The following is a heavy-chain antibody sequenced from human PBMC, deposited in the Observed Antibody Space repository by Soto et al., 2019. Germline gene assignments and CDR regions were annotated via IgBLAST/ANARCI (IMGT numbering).Heavy chain of an antibody. Sequence: ASVKVSCKASGYTFTSYGISWVRQAPGQGLEWMGWISAYNGNTNYAQKLQDRVTMTTDTSTSTAYMELRSLRSDDTAVYYCARERINDFWSGYSNWFDPWGQGTLVTVSS. CDR1: GYTFTSYG. D-gene: IGHD3-3*01. V-gene: IGHV1-18*01. CDR2: ISAYNGNT. J-gene: IGHJ5*02. CDR3: ARERINDFWSGYSNWFDP.